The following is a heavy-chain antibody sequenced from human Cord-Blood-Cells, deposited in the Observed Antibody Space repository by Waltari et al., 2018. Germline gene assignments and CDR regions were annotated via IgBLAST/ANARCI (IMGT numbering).Heavy chain of an antibody. Sequence: VQLQQWCAGLLKSSESLSLTWAVLGGSFSGYYWRWIRQPPGKGLEWIGEINHSGSTNYNPSLKSRVTISVDTSKNQFSLKLSSVTAADTAVYYCARGRGAARHFDYWGQGTLVTVSS. V-gene: IGHV4-34*01. CDR1: GGSFSGYY. CDR2: INHSGST. D-gene: IGHD6-6*01. J-gene: IGHJ4*02. CDR3: ARGRGAARHFDY.